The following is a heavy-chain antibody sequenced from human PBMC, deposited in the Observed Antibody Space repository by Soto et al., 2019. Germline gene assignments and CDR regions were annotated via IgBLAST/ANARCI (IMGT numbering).Heavy chain of an antibody. CDR2: IYYSGST. CDR1: GGSISSYY. Sequence: QVQLQESGPGLVKPSETLSLTCTVSGGSISSYYWSWIRQPPGKGLEWIGYIYYSGSTNYNPSLKSRVTISVDTSKNQFSLKLSSVTAADTAVYYCARHGRDYYDILTGRRGYYYYMDVWGKGTTVTVSS. J-gene: IGHJ6*03. V-gene: IGHV4-59*08. D-gene: IGHD3-9*01. CDR3: ARHGRDYYDILTGRRGYYYYMDV.